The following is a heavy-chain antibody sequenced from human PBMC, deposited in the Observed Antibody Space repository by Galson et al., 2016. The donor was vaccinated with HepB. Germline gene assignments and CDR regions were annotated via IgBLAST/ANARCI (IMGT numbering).Heavy chain of an antibody. J-gene: IGHJ4*02. CDR2: ISSSSTYI. CDR1: GFGFRSYG. D-gene: IGHD5-18*01. V-gene: IGHV3-21*06. Sequence: SLRLSCAASGFGFRSYGMHWVRQAPGRGLEWVSSISSSSTYIEYADSVKGRFSISRDNAKNSLYLQMNRLRAEDTAVYFCARDMAGYSYGFGFDYWGQGTLVTVSS. CDR3: ARDMAGYSYGFGFDY.